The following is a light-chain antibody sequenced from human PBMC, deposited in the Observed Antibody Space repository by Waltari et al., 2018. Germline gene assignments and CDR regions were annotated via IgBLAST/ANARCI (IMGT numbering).Light chain of an antibody. V-gene: IGLV4-69*01. Sequence: QLVLTQSPSASASLGASVKLTCTLTRGHTNYALAWPHHQPKKGPRFLMKLNSDGSHTKGDGIPDRFSGSSSGAERFLTISSLQSEDEGDYYCQTWDTDIHVVFGGGTKL. CDR3: QTWDTDIHVV. CDR2: LNSDGSH. J-gene: IGLJ2*01. CDR1: RGHTNYA.